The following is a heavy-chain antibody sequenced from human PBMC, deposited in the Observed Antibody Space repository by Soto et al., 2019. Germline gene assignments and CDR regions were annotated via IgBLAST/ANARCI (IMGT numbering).Heavy chain of an antibody. CDR3: ANRDIVVVPAHIWFDP. CDR2: ISGSGGST. CDR1: GFTFSSYA. J-gene: IGHJ5*02. V-gene: IGHV3-23*01. D-gene: IGHD2-2*01. Sequence: GGSLRLSCAASGFTFSSYAMSWVRQAPGKGLEWVSAISGSGGSTYYADSVKGRFTISRDNSKNTLYLQMNSLRAEDTAVYYCANRDIVVVPAHIWFDPWGQGPLVTVSS.